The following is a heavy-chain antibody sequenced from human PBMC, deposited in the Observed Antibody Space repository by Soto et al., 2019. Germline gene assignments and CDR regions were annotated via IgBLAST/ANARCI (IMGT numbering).Heavy chain of an antibody. Sequence: PGGSLRLSCAASGFTFSSYAMSWVRQAPGKGLEWVSVISGSGGSTWYADSVKGRFTISRDNSKNTLYLQMNSLRAEDTAVYHCAKDYCSGGSCYQIPVFDYWGQGTLVTVSS. V-gene: IGHV3-23*01. CDR1: GFTFSSYA. CDR2: ISGSGGST. J-gene: IGHJ4*02. D-gene: IGHD2-15*01. CDR3: AKDYCSGGSCYQIPVFDY.